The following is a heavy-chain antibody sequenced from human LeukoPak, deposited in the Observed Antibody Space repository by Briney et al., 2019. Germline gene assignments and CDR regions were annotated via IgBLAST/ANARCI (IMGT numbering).Heavy chain of an antibody. J-gene: IGHJ3*02. CDR2: IWYDGSNK. CDR1: GFTFSSYG. D-gene: IGHD3-3*01. V-gene: IGHV3-33*06. CDR3: AKRGLWIGLNAFDI. Sequence: PGRSLRLSCAASGFTFSSYGMHWVRQAPGKGLEWVAVIWYDGSNKYYADSVKGRFTISRDNSKNTLYLQMNSLRAEDTAVYYCAKRGLWIGLNAFDIWGQGTMVTVSS.